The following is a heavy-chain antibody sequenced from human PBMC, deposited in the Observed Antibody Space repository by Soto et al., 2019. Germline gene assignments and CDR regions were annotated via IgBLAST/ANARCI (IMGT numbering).Heavy chain of an antibody. Sequence: ASVKVSCKASGYTFTGYYMHWVRHAPGQGLEWMGWINPNSGGTNYAQKFQGWVTMTRDTSISTAYMEPSRLRSDDTAVYYCAREFKDDFWSGYNNWFDPWGQGTLVTVSS. D-gene: IGHD3-3*01. CDR3: AREFKDDFWSGYNNWFDP. CDR1: GYTFTGYY. CDR2: INPNSGGT. J-gene: IGHJ5*02. V-gene: IGHV1-2*04.